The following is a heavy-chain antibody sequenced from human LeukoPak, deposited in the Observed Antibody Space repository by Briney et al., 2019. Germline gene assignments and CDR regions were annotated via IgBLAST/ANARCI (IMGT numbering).Heavy chain of an antibody. D-gene: IGHD2-21*02. J-gene: IGHJ4*02. V-gene: IGHV4-61*01. CDR3: ARDPPPYCVGDCPSY. Sequence: SETLSLTCTVSGGSVSSGSYYWSWIRQPPGKGLEWIGYIYYSGSTNYNPSLKSRVTISVDTSKNQFSLKLSSVTAADTAVYYCARDPPPYCVGDCPSYWGQGTLVTVSS. CDR2: IYYSGST. CDR1: GGSVSSGSYY.